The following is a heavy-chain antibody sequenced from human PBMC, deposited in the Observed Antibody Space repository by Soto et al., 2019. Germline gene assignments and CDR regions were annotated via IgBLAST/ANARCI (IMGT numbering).Heavy chain of an antibody. CDR3: AIIRSGWYEDQFRY. J-gene: IGHJ4*02. D-gene: IGHD6-13*01. Sequence: QVQLVQSGAAVKKPGSSVKVSCKASGGTFSNYAISWVRQAPGQGLECMGGIIPIFGTTNYAQRFQGRVNMTADESTSTANIELSSLRSEDTAVYFSAIIRSGWYEDQFRYCGKATIVTVSS. V-gene: IGHV1-69*12. CDR1: GGTFSNYA. CDR2: IIPIFGTT.